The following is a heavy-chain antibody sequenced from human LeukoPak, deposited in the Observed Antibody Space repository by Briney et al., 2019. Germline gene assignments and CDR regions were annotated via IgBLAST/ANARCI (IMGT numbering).Heavy chain of an antibody. D-gene: IGHD6-19*01. CDR3: ARETSSGCSDY. CDR1: GFTFSSYA. J-gene: IGHJ4*02. CDR2: ISYDGSNK. V-gene: IGHV3-30-3*01. Sequence: PGGSLRLSCAASGFTFSSYAMHWVRQAPGKGLEWVAVISYDGSNKYYADSVKGRFTISRDNSKNTLYLQMNSLRAGDTAVYYCARETSSGCSDYGGQGTLVTVS.